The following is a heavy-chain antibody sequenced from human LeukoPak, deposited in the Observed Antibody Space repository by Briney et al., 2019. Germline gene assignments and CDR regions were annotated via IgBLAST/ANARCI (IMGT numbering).Heavy chain of an antibody. CDR3: ARGVLSGSYFFDY. J-gene: IGHJ4*02. CDR2: INHSGST. V-gene: IGHV4-34*01. D-gene: IGHD1-26*01. Sequence: PSETLSLTCTVSGGSISSYYWSWIRQPPGKGLEWIGEINHSGSTNYNPSLKSRVTISVDTSKNQFSLKLSSVTAADTAVYYCARGVLSGSYFFDYWGQGTLVTVSS. CDR1: GGSISSYY.